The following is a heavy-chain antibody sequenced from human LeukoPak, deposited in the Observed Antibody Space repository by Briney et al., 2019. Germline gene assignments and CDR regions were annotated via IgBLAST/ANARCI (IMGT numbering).Heavy chain of an antibody. CDR3: ARGFWQGDY. CDR2: INHGGST. D-gene: IGHD3-3*01. Sequence: SETLSLTCAVYGGSFSGYYWSWIRQPPGKGLEWIGEINHGGSTNYNPSLKSRVTISVDTSKNQFSLKLSSVTAADTAVYYCARGFWQGDYWGQGTLVTVSS. V-gene: IGHV4-34*01. CDR1: GGSFSGYY. J-gene: IGHJ4*02.